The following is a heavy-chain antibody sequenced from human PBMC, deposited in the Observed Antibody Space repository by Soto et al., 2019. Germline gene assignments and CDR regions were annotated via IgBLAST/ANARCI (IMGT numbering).Heavy chain of an antibody. J-gene: IGHJ6*01. CDR3: ARTGRRLPDPALNGASGSYGLDL. Sequence: SLRLSCAASGFTFRSYAMHCVLQAPGKGLEWVGIIWYDGTNKYYADSVRGRFTISRDNSKNTMYLQVNSLRAEDTAVYYCARTGRRLPDPALNGASGSYGLDLFGQGTTVTVCS. CDR2: IWYDGTNK. D-gene: IGHD4-17*01. CDR1: GFTFRSYA. V-gene: IGHV3-33*01.